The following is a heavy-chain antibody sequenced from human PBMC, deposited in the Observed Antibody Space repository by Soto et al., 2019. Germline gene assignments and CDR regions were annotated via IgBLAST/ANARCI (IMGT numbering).Heavy chain of an antibody. CDR1: GFTFSNAW. D-gene: IGHD3-22*01. CDR2: IKSKTDGGTT. CDR3: TTHLDYYDSSGYQGGVY. Sequence: GGSLRLSCAASGFTFSNAWMNWVRQAPGKGLEWVGRIKSKTDGGTTDYAAPVNGGFTISRDDSKNTLYLQMNSLKTEDTAVYYCTTHLDYYDSSGYQGGVYWGQGTLVTVSS. V-gene: IGHV3-15*07. J-gene: IGHJ4*02.